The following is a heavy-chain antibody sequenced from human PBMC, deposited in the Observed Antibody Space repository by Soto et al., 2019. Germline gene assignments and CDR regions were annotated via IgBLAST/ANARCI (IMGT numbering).Heavy chain of an antibody. V-gene: IGHV4-31*02. J-gene: IGHJ6*03. CDR3: ARGTYYFYMDV. CDR2: IYSRGNT. CDR1: AGSIGSGFCY. Sequence: PSQTLSVTWPVSAGSIGSGFCYWSCIRQHPGKGLEWIGYIYSRGNTYYNPSLKSRVTISLDTSDNQFSLTLSSVTAADTAVYYCARGTYYFYMDVWGKGTTVTVSS.